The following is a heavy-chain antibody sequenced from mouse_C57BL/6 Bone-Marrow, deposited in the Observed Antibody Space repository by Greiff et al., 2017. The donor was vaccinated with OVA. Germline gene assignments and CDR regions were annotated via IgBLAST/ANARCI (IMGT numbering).Heavy chain of an antibody. CDR1: GYTFTDYY. Sequence: QVQLQQSGPELVKPGASVKLSCKASGYTFTDYYINWVKQRPGQGLEWIARIYPGSGNTYYNEKFKGKATLTAEKSSSTAYMQLSSLTSEDSAVYCCARDFTTVVDFDYWGQGTTLTVSS. J-gene: IGHJ2*01. V-gene: IGHV1-76*01. CDR2: IYPGSGNT. D-gene: IGHD1-1*01. CDR3: ARDFTTVVDFDY.